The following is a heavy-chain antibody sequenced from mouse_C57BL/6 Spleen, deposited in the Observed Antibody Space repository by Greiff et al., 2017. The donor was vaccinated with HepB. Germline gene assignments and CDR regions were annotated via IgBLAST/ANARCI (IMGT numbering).Heavy chain of an antibody. D-gene: IGHD2-3*01. Sequence: EVQLQQSGPELVKPGASVKISCKASGYTFTDYYMNWVKQSHGKSLEWIGDINPNNGGTSYNQKFKGKATLTVDKSSSTAYMELRSLTSEDSAVYYCARSDDGYSYAMDDWGQRTSVTVSS. J-gene: IGHJ4*01. CDR2: INPNNGGT. CDR3: ARSDDGYSYAMDD. CDR1: GYTFTDYY. V-gene: IGHV1-26*01.